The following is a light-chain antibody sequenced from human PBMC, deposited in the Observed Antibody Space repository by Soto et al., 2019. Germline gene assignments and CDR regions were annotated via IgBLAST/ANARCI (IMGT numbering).Light chain of an antibody. Sequence: DIQLTQSPSFLSASVGDRVTITCRASQGISSYLAWYQQKPGKAPKLLIYAASTLQGGVPSRFSGSESGTEFTLTISSLQPDDFATYYCQQYYDYSAWTFGQGTKVDIK. CDR2: AAS. V-gene: IGKV1-9*01. J-gene: IGKJ1*01. CDR3: QQYYDYSAWT. CDR1: QGISSY.